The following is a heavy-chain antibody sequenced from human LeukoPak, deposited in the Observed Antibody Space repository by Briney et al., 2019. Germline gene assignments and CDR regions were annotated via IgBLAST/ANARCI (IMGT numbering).Heavy chain of an antibody. V-gene: IGHV3-23*01. Sequence: PGGSLRLSCAASGFTFTNYAMNWVRQSPGKGLEWGSSISGGAGGASYADSVKGRFTMSRDNSKNTLYLQMNSLRAEDTAVYYCAKDGGYGSGNYYPDYWGQGTLVTVSS. J-gene: IGHJ4*02. CDR1: GFTFTNYA. D-gene: IGHD3-10*01. CDR2: ISGGAGGA. CDR3: AKDGGYGSGNYYPDY.